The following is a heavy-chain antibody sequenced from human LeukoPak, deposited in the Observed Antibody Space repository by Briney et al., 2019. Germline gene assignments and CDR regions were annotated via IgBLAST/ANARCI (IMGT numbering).Heavy chain of an antibody. Sequence: HSGGSLRLSCAASGFTFATYDMTWVRQAPGKGLEWVSSITRGGDITYYADSATGRFTISRDNSKNTVYLQMDSLRAEDTAVYYCSQGNWGDDWGQGTLVTVSS. J-gene: IGHJ4*02. CDR1: GFTFATYD. V-gene: IGHV3-23*01. D-gene: IGHD7-27*01. CDR3: SQGNWGDD. CDR2: ITRGGDIT.